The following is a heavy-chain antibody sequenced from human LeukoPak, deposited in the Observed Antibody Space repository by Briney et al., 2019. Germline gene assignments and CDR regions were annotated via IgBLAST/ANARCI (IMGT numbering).Heavy chain of an antibody. CDR1: GGTFTDYY. D-gene: IGHD2-21*02. CDR3: ARGPVRDDGLTGISYYFGLDV. CDR2: IHHRAGD. V-gene: IGHV4-34*01. Sequence: SETLSLTCAVYGGTFTDYYWRWIRHLPGKGLEWIGEIHHRAGDNYNPYLWGRVTISSDTSKNQFSLHLTSVTAADTATFYCARGPVRDDGLTGISYYFGLDVWGHGTTVTVFS. J-gene: IGHJ6*02.